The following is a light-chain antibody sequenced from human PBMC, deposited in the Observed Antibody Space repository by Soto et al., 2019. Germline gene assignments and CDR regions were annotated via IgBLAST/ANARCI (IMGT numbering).Light chain of an antibody. CDR2: AAS. V-gene: IGKV3-20*01. Sequence: EIVLTQSPGTLSLSPGERATLSCRASQSVSSSYLVWYQQKPGQAPRLLIYAASSRATGIPDRFSGGGSGTDFTLTINRLEPEDFAVYYCQYYGSSPDFGQGTRLEIK. J-gene: IGKJ5*01. CDR3: QYYGSSPD. CDR1: QSVSSSY.